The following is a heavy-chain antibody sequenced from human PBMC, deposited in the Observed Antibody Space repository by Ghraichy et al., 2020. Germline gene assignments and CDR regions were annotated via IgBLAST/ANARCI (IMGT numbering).Heavy chain of an antibody. CDR2: INPSGGST. V-gene: IGHV1-46*01. J-gene: IGHJ5*02. Sequence: ASVKVSCKASGYTFTSYYMHWVRQAPGQGLEWMGIINPSGGSTSYAQKFQGRVTMTRDTSTSTVYMELSSLRSEDTAVYYCARDYSLAAAAVLNWFDPWGQGTLVTVSS. D-gene: IGHD6-13*01. CDR3: ARDYSLAAAAVLNWFDP. CDR1: GYTFTSYY.